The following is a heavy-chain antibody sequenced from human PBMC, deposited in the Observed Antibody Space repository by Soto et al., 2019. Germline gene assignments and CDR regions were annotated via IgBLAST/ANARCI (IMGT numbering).Heavy chain of an antibody. Sequence: EVQLVESGGGLVQPGGSLRLSCAASEFAFNTYWMHWVRQVPGKGLEWVSRINGDGITRTYADSVKGRFTISRDNAENILELQMNSLRAEDTAVYYCARDKAYGLDVW. CDR2: INGDGITR. V-gene: IGHV3-74*01. CDR3: ARDKAYGLDV. CDR1: EFAFNTYW. J-gene: IGHJ6*01.